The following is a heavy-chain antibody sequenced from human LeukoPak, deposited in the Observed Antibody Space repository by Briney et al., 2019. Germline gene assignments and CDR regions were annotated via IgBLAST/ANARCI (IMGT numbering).Heavy chain of an antibody. Sequence: GGSLRLSCAASRFTFSSYGMSWVRPAPGKGREWVSTISGRGDSTHYVDSVKGRFTLSRDNSKKTLYLQMNILRAQDTALYSCARDNRGYNGYHTNQAILRYYYYRDVWGKGKPVTVSS. CDR2: ISGRGDST. J-gene: IGHJ6*03. CDR3: ARDNRGYNGYHTNQAILRYYYYRDV. CDR1: RFTFSSYG. D-gene: IGHD5-12*01. V-gene: IGHV3-23*01.